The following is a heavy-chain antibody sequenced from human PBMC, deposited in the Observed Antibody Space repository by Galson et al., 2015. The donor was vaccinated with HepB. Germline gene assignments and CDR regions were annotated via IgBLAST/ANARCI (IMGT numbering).Heavy chain of an antibody. CDR3: ARARCSSTSCYYVVDY. CDR2: INSDGSST. J-gene: IGHJ4*02. D-gene: IGHD2-2*01. V-gene: IGHV3-74*01. CDR1: GFTFSSYW. Sequence: SLRLSCAASGFTFSSYWMHWVRQAPGEGLVWVSRINSDGSSTSYADSVKGRFTISRDNAKNTLYLQMNSLRAEDTAVYYCARARCSSTSCYYVVDYWGQGTLVTVSS.